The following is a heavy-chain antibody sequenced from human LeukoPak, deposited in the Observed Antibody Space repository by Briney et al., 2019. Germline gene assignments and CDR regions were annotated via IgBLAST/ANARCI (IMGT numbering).Heavy chain of an antibody. V-gene: IGHV3-48*03. CDR1: GFTLSSYE. Sequence: GGSLRLSCAASGFTLSSYEMNWVRQAPGKGLEWVSYISSSGSTIYYADSVKGRFTISRDNAKNSLYLQMNSLRAEDTAVYYCARIPLVSWWYFDLWGRGTLVTVSS. CDR3: ARIPLVSWWYFDL. J-gene: IGHJ2*01. D-gene: IGHD2-2*01. CDR2: ISSSGSTI.